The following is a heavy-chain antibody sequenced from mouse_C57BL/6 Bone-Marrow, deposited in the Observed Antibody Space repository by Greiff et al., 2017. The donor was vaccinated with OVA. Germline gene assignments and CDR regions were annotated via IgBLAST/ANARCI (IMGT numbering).Heavy chain of an antibody. V-gene: IGHV5-16*01. CDR2: INYDGSST. D-gene: IGHD2-5*01. CDR3: ARDLGYSNFDY. CDR1: GFTFRDYY. Sequence: DVHLVESEGGLVQPGSSMKLSCTASGFTFRDYYMAWVRQVPEKGLEWVANINYDGSSTYYLDSLKSRFIISRDNAKNILYLQMSSLKSEDTATYYCARDLGYSNFDYWGQGTTLTVSS. J-gene: IGHJ2*01.